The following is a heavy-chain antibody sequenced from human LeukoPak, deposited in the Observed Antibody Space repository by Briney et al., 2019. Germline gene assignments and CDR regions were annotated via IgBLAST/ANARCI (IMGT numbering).Heavy chain of an antibody. J-gene: IGHJ4*02. V-gene: IGHV1-24*01. CDR1: GYTLTELS. CDR2: FDPEDGET. CDR3: ATVGLYYGDEQ. D-gene: IGHD4-17*01. Sequence: VASVKVSCKVSGYTLTELSMHWVRQAPGKGLGWMGGFDPEDGETIYAQKFQGRVTMTEDTSTDTAYMELSSLRSEDTAVYYCATVGLYYGDEQWGQGTLVTVSS.